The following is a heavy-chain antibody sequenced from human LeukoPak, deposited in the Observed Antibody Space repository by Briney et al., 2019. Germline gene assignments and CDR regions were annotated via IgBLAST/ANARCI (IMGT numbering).Heavy chain of an antibody. Sequence: GGSLRLSCAASGFTFSSYEMNWVRQAPGKGLEWVSYISSSGSTIYYADSVKGRFTISRDNAKNSLYLQMSSLRAEDTAVYYCGRGRGGSYNVDYWGQGTLVTVSS. CDR2: ISSSGSTI. V-gene: IGHV3-48*03. CDR3: GRGRGGSYNVDY. D-gene: IGHD1-26*01. J-gene: IGHJ4*02. CDR1: GFTFSSYE.